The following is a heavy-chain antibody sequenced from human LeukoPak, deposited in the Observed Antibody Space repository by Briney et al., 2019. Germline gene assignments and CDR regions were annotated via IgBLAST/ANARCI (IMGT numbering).Heavy chain of an antibody. CDR2: INPNGGGT. Sequence: ASVKVSCKXSGYTFTGYYMHWVRQAPGQGLEWMGRINPNGGGTNYAQKFQGRVTMTRDTSISTAYMELSRLRSDDTAVYYCLLADQLDFDYWGQGTLVTVSS. CDR1: GYTFTGYY. CDR3: LLADQLDFDY. J-gene: IGHJ4*02. D-gene: IGHD2-15*01. V-gene: IGHV1-2*06.